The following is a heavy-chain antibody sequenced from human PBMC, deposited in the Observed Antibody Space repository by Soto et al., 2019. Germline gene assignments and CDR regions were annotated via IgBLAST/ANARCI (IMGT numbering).Heavy chain of an antibody. CDR2: ISHDGTKT. CDR3: AKDRRDGYTTCSRCYGVDV. V-gene: IGHV3-30*18. D-gene: IGHD5-18*01. J-gene: IGHJ6*02. CDR1: GFNFGAYG. Sequence: QVQLVESGGGVVQPGTSLRLACEASGFNFGAYGMHWVPQAPGKGLEWVAVISHDGTKTYYSDSVKGRFTVSRDNSKNMLYVQMVSLRPDDTAVYSCAKDRRDGYTTCSRCYGVDVWGQGTTVTVSS.